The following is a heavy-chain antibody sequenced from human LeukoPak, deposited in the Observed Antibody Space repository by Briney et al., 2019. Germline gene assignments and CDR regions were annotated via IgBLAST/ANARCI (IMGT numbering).Heavy chain of an antibody. CDR1: GFTFSSYA. CDR3: AKGQRSAEKDY. CDR2: ISGSGGST. J-gene: IGHJ4*02. V-gene: IGHV3-23*01. D-gene: IGHD2-15*01. Sequence: GGSLRLSCAASGFTFSSYAMSWVRQAPGKGLEWVSAISGSGGSTYYADSVKGGFTISRDNSKNTLYLHMNSLRAEDTAVYYCAKGQRSAEKDYWGQGTLVTVSS.